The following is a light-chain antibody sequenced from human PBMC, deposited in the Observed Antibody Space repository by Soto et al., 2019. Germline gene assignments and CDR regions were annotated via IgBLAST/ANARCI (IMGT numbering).Light chain of an antibody. J-gene: IGLJ1*01. CDR3: SSYPSSSTRV. CDR1: SSDVGAYNY. V-gene: IGLV2-14*01. Sequence: QSALAQPAPVSGSPGQSITISCTGTSSDVGAYNYVSWYQQHPGNAPKLLIYEVSNRPSGISNRFSGSKSGNTASLTISGLQAEDEADYYCSSYPSSSTRVFGTGTKVTVL. CDR2: EVS.